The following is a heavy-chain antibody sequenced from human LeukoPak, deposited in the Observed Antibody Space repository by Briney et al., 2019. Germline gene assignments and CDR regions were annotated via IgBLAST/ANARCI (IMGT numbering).Heavy chain of an antibody. CDR1: GFTFSSYG. CDR3: APAEGRDSYADFDY. CDR2: ISYDGSNK. V-gene: IGHV3-30*03. J-gene: IGHJ4*02. D-gene: IGHD5-18*01. Sequence: GGSPRLSCAASGFTFSSYGMHWVRQAPGKGLEWVAVISYDGSNKYYADSVKGRFTISRDNSKNPLYLQMNSLRAEDTAVYYCAPAEGRDSYADFDYWGQGTLVTVSS.